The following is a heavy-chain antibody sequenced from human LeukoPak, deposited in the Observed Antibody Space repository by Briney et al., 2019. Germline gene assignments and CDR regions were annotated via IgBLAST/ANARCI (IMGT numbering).Heavy chain of an antibody. V-gene: IGHV4-4*07. J-gene: IGHJ5*02. CDR2: INSSGST. D-gene: IGHD3-10*01. CDR1: GGSISTYY. Sequence: SETLALTCTVSGGSISTYYWSWIRQPAGKGLEWIGRINSSGSTNCNPSLRSRVTMSVDTSKNQFSLILSSVTAADTAVYYCARGAYGSGSTNWFDPWGQGTLVTVSS. CDR3: ARGAYGSGSTNWFDP.